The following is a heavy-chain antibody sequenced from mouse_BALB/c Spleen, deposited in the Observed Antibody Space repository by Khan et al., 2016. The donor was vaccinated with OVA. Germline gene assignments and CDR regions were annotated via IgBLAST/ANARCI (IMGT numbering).Heavy chain of an antibody. Sequence: QVQLQQSGAELAKPGSSVKMSCKASGYTFTTYWMHWVKQRPGQGLEWIGYIYPTSGYTDYNEKIKDRAILSADKSSSTAYMQLISLTSEDSAGYYGTRVIIDYWVTGTTLTVSS. CDR3: TRVIIDY. V-gene: IGHV1-7*01. J-gene: IGHJ2*01. CDR1: GYTFTTYW. CDR2: IYPTSGYT. D-gene: IGHD1-3*01.